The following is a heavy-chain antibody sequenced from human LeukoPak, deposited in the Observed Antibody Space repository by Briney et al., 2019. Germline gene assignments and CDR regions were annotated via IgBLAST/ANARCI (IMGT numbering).Heavy chain of an antibody. Sequence: GGSLKLSCAASGFNFSGSAIHWVRQASGKGLEWVGRIRNKGCSHATAYAASVKGRFTISRDDSRKMAYLQMNSLKTEDTAVYYCTTLNYVWGTYRPDYWGQGTLVTVSS. J-gene: IGHJ4*02. D-gene: IGHD3-16*02. CDR3: TTLNYVWGTYRPDY. CDR1: GFNFSGSA. CDR2: IRNKGCSHAT. V-gene: IGHV3-73*01.